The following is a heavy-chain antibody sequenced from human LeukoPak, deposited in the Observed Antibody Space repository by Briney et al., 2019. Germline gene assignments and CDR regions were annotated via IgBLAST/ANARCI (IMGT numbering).Heavy chain of an antibody. CDR3: STLTSRGLSDS. D-gene: IGHD1-20*01. V-gene: IGHV3-15*07. CDR2: IKSKADGETI. J-gene: IGHJ4*02. Sequence: GESLRLSCAASGFTFTNAWMNWVRQAPGKGLEWVGRIKSKADGETIDYAAPAKGRFTFSRDDSKNMLYLQMNSLKSEDTAVYYCSTLTSRGLSDSWGQGTLVTVSS. CDR1: GFTFTNAW.